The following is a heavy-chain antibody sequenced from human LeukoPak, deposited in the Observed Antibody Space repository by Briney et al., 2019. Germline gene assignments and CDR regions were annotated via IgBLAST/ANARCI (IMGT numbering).Heavy chain of an antibody. CDR3: ARLMRRARHVLLWFGDPYYYYMDV. CDR2: INHSGST. Sequence: PSETLSLTCAVYGGSFSGYYWSWIRQPPGKGLEWIGEINHSGSTNYNPSLKSRVTISVDTSKNQFSLKLSSVTAADTAVYYCARLMRRARHVLLWFGDPYYYYMDVWGKGTTVTISS. V-gene: IGHV4-34*01. D-gene: IGHD3-10*01. CDR1: GGSFSGYY. J-gene: IGHJ6*03.